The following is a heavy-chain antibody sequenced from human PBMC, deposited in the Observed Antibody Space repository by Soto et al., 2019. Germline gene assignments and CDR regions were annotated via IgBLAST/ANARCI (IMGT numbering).Heavy chain of an antibody. Sequence: GGSLRLSCTASGFTFGDYAMSWFRQAPGKGLEWVGFIRSKAYGGTTEYAASVKGRFTISRDDSKSISYLQMNSLKTEDTAVYYFTRGLENCSSTSCYVGDDYWGQGTLVTVSS. CDR1: GFTFGDYA. V-gene: IGHV3-49*03. D-gene: IGHD2-2*01. CDR2: IRSKAYGGTT. J-gene: IGHJ4*02. CDR3: TRGLENCSSTSCYVGDDY.